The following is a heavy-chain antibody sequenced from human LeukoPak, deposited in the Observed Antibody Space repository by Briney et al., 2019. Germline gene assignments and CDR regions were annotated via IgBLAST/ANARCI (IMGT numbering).Heavy chain of an antibody. CDR3: ALAKPYYDSSGYYLGWFDP. J-gene: IGHJ5*02. CDR1: GGSISSYY. D-gene: IGHD3-22*01. Sequence: SETLSLTCTVSGGSISSYYWSWIRQPPGKGLEWIGYIYYSGSTNYNPSLKTRVTISVDTSKNQFSLKLSSVTAADTAVYYCALAKPYYDSSGYYLGWFDPWGQGTLVTVSS. V-gene: IGHV4-59*08. CDR2: IYYSGST.